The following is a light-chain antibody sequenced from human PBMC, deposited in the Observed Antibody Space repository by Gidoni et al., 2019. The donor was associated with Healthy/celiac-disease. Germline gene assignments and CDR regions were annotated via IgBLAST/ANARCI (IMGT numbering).Light chain of an antibody. Sequence: DIQMTQSPSTLSASVGDRVTITCRASQSISSWLAWYQQKPGKAPKLLIYKASSLESGVPSRFSGSGPGTEFTLTISSLQPDDFATYYCQQYNSYSRTWTFGQGTKVEIK. CDR2: KAS. J-gene: IGKJ1*01. CDR1: QSISSW. CDR3: QQYNSYSRTWT. V-gene: IGKV1-5*03.